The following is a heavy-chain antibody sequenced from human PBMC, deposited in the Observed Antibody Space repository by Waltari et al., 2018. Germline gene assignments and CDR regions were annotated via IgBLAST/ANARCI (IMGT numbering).Heavy chain of an antibody. J-gene: IGHJ4*02. CDR3: AGSYYYDSSGFDL. Sequence: QVQLQESGPGLVKPSETLSLTCTVSGGSISSYYWSWIRQPPGKGLEWIGYIYYSGSTNYNPSLKSRVTISVDTSKNQFSLKLSSVTAADTAVYYCAGSYYYDSSGFDLWGQGTLVTVSS. V-gene: IGHV4-59*01. D-gene: IGHD3-22*01. CDR1: GGSISSYY. CDR2: IYYSGST.